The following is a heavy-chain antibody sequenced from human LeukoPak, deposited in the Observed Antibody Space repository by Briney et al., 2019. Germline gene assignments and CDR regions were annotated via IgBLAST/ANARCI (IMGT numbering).Heavy chain of an antibody. J-gene: IGHJ6*02. Sequence: SETLSLTCTVSGGSIGSTHYSWGWIRQPPGKGLEWIGSIHYSGSTYYNPSLKSRVTISVDTSKNHFSLRPSSVTAADTAVYYCARPSEEYSYYYGMDVWGQGTTVTVSS. CDR1: GGSIGSTHYS. CDR3: ARPSEEYSYYYGMDV. CDR2: IHYSGST. V-gene: IGHV4-39*02.